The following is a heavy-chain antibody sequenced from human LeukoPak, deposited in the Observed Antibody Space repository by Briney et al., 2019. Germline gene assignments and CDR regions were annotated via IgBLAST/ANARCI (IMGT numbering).Heavy chain of an antibody. J-gene: IGHJ6*03. CDR3: ARRPGGIQLWLLRYYYMDV. CDR1: GGSFSGYY. V-gene: IGHV4-34*01. Sequence: PSETLSLTCAVYGGSFSGYYWSWIRQPPGKGLEWIGEINHSGSTNYNPSLKSRVTISVDTSKNQFSLKLSSVTAADTAVYYCARRPGGIQLWLLRYYYMDVWGKGTTVTISS. CDR2: INHSGST. D-gene: IGHD5-18*01.